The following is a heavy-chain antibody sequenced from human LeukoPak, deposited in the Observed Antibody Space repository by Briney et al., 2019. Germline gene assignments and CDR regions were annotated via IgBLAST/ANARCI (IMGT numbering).Heavy chain of an antibody. D-gene: IGHD3-10*01. CDR3: ARPSRYYYGSGSYLTKYYFDY. J-gene: IGHJ4*02. CDR1: GYSISSGYY. CDR2: IYHSGST. V-gene: IGHV4-38-2*01. Sequence: SETLSLTCAVSGYSISSGYYWGWIRQPPGKGLEWIGSIYHSGSTYYNPSLKSRVTISVDTSKNQLSLKLSSVTAADTAVYYCARPSRYYYGSGSYLTKYYFDYWGQGTLVTVSS.